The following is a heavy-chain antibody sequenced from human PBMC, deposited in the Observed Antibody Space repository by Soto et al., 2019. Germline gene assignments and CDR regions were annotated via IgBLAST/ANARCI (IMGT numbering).Heavy chain of an antibody. CDR1: GGSISSYY. D-gene: IGHD4-17*01. CDR3: ARVPDYGDFYWYFDL. Sequence: QVQLQESGPGLVKPSETLSLTGTVSGGSISSYYWSWIRQPPGKGREWIGYIYYNGSTNYNPSLKSRVTISVDRSNNQFPLKLSSVTAADTDVYYCARVPDYGDFYWYFDLWGRGTLVTVSS. V-gene: IGHV4-59*01. CDR2: IYYNGST. J-gene: IGHJ2*01.